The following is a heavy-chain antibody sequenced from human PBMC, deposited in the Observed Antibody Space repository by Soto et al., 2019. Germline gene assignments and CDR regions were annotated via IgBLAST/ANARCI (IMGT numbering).Heavy chain of an antibody. CDR2: IYPGDSDT. CDR1: GYSFTSYW. V-gene: IGHV5-51*01. CDR3: ARPRIAVAGIDAFDI. Sequence: GESRKISCKGSGYSFTSYWIGWVRQMPRKGLEWMGIIYPGDSDTRYSPSFQGQVTISADKSISTAYLQWSSLKASDTAMYYCARPRIAVAGIDAFDIWGQGTMVTVSS. D-gene: IGHD6-19*01. J-gene: IGHJ3*02.